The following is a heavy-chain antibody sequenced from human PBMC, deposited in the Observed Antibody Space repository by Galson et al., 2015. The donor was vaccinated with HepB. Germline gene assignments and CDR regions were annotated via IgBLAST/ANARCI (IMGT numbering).Heavy chain of an antibody. CDR3: ARVADADYGDHTYFDS. J-gene: IGHJ4*02. CDR1: GFTFSDYY. Sequence: SLRLSCAASGFTFSDYYMSWIRQAPGKGLEWLSYISGSRTYPNYADSVKGRFTISRDNAKNSLFLQMNSLRAEDTAVYYCARVADADYGDHTYFDSWGQGILVTVSS. V-gene: IGHV3-11*06. CDR2: ISGSRTYP. D-gene: IGHD4-17*01.